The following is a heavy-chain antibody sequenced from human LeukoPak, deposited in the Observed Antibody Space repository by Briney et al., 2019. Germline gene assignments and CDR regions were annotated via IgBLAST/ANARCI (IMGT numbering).Heavy chain of an antibody. CDR2: IKSKTDGGTT. J-gene: IGHJ4*02. V-gene: IGHV3-15*01. CDR1: GFTFSNAW. D-gene: IGHD3-22*01. Sequence: GGSLRLSCAASGFTFSNAWMSWVRQAPGKGLEWVGRIKSKTDGGTTDYAAPVKGRFTISRDDSKNTLYLKMNSLKTEDTAVYYCTSRHNYYDSSGYYHWGDYWGQGTLVTVSS. CDR3: TSRHNYYDSSGYYHWGDY.